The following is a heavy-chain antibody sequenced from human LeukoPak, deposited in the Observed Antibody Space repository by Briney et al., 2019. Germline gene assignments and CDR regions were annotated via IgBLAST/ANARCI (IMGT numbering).Heavy chain of an antibody. J-gene: IGHJ4*02. CDR2: VKSKADGGTA. CDR1: GFTFINTW. D-gene: IGHD3-10*01. CDR3: TKAAFYYTSGSLDY. V-gene: IGHV3-15*07. Sequence: GGSLRLSCAASGFTFINTWMNWVRQAPGKGLEWVGRVKSKADGGTADYAAPVKGRFTISRDDSKNTLYLQMNSLKTEDTAMYFCTKAAFYYTSGSLDYWGQGTLVTVSS.